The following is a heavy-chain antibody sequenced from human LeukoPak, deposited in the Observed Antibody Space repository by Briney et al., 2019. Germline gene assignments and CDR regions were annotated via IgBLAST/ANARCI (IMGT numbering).Heavy chain of an antibody. Sequence: SETLSLTCAVYGGSFSGYYWSWIRQPPGKGLEWIGEINHSGSTNYNPSLKSRVTISVDTSKNQFSLKLSSVTAADTAVYYCARGQGRSSALGRYWGQGTLVTVSS. CDR3: ARGQGRSSALGRY. CDR1: GGSFSGYY. J-gene: IGHJ4*02. V-gene: IGHV4-34*01. D-gene: IGHD3-16*01. CDR2: INHSGST.